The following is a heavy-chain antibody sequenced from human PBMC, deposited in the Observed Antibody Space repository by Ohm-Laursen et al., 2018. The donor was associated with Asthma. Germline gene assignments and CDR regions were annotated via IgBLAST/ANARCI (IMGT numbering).Heavy chain of an antibody. CDR3: ARIGPEWELPGREYSVHH. CDR1: GFAFTDYF. CDR2: IDKEGRAT. V-gene: IGHV3-74*03. Sequence: SLRLSCAASGFAFTDYFMQWVRQTPEKGLMWVSRIDKEGRATQYVDSVKGRFTISRDNAKNTLYLQMNSLRAEDTAIYYCARIGPEWELPGREYSVHHWGQGTLVTVSS. D-gene: IGHD1-26*01. J-gene: IGHJ1*01.